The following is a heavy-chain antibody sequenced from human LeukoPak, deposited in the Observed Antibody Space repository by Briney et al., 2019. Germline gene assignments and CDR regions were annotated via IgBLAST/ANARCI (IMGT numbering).Heavy chain of an antibody. CDR2: INPSGGST. CDR3: ARDGYCSSTSCYLVRGFDP. D-gene: IGHD2-2*03. CDR1: GYTFTSYY. J-gene: IGHJ5*02. Sequence: GASVKVSCKASGYTFTSYYMHWVRQAPGQGLEWMGIINPSGGSTSYAQKFQGRVTLTRDMSTSTVYMELSSLRSEDTAVYYCARDGYCSSTSCYLVRGFDPWGQGTLVTVSS. V-gene: IGHV1-46*01.